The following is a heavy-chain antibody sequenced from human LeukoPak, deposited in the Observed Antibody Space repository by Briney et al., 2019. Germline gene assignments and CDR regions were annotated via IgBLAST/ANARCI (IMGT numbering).Heavy chain of an antibody. CDR1: GGSLSGYY. CDR3: ARGLRYYYDSSGSRGRYFDY. CDR2: INHSGST. V-gene: IGHV4-34*01. J-gene: IGHJ4*02. D-gene: IGHD3-22*01. Sequence: SETLSLTCAVYGGSLSGYYWSWIRQPPGKGLEWIGEINHSGSTNYIPSLKSRVTISGDTSKNQFSLRLSSVTAADTAVYYCARGLRYYYDSSGSRGRYFDYWGQGTLVTVSS.